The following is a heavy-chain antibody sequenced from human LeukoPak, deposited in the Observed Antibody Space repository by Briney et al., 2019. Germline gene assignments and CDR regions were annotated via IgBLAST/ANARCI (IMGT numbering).Heavy chain of an antibody. J-gene: IGHJ4*02. CDR2: IYSGGST. V-gene: IGHV3-66*01. CDR1: GFTVSSNY. Sequence: GGSLRLSCAASGFTVSSNYMSWVRQAPGKGLEWVSVIYSGGSTYYADSVKGRFTISRDNSKNTLYLQMNSLRAEDTAVYYCERDQEMYYFDYWGQGTLVTVSS. CDR3: ERDQEMYYFDY.